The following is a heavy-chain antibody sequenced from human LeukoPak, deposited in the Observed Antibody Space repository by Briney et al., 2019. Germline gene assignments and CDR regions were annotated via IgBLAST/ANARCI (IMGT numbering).Heavy chain of an antibody. CDR1: GGSISSGGYY. V-gene: IGHV4-31*03. Sequence: SETLSLTCTVSGGSISSGGYYWSWIRQHPGKGLEWIGYIYYSGSTYYNPSLKSRVTISVDTSKNQFSLKLSSVTAADTAVYYCARHLKGQQLAAGAAYYFDYWGQGTLVTVSS. CDR3: ARHLKGQQLAAGAAYYFDY. CDR2: IYYSGST. J-gene: IGHJ4*02. D-gene: IGHD6-13*01.